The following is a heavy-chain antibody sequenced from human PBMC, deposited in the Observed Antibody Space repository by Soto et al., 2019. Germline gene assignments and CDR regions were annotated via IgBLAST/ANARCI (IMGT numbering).Heavy chain of an antibody. Sequence: QVQLVQSGSEVKNPGSSVKVSCKASGGTFSSYGINWVRQAPGQGPEWMGGIIPIIATTNYAQKFQGRVTLTADESTSTAYMELSSLRSEDTAMYYCARFRHCSGNSCSYYYGLDVWGQGTTVTVSS. D-gene: IGHD2-15*01. J-gene: IGHJ6*02. CDR3: ARFRHCSGNSCSYYYGLDV. V-gene: IGHV1-69*12. CDR2: IIPIIATT. CDR1: GGTFSSYG.